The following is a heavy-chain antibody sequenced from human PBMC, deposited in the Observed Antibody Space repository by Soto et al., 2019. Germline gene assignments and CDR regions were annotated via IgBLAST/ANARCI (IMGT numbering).Heavy chain of an antibody. Sequence: QVQLVESGGGVVQPGRSLRLSCAASGFTFSSYAMHWVRQAPGKGLEWVAVISYDGSNKYYADSVKGRFTISRDNSKNTLYLQMNSLRAEDTAVYYCARGVVVVPAAMRRDTDAFDIWGQGTMVTVSS. D-gene: IGHD2-2*01. CDR2: ISYDGSNK. V-gene: IGHV3-30-3*01. CDR3: ARGVVVVPAAMRRDTDAFDI. J-gene: IGHJ3*02. CDR1: GFTFSSYA.